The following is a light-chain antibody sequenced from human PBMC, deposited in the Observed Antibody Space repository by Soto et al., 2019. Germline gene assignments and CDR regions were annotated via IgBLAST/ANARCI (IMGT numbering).Light chain of an antibody. CDR1: SNDVGNYNL. CDR2: EGT. J-gene: IGLJ2*01. V-gene: IGLV2-23*01. CDR3: CSYAGRSVI. Sequence: QSALTQSASVSGSPGQSITISCAGFSNDVGNYNLVSWYQQHPGKAPKVIIYEGTTRPSGVSNRFSGSESGNTASLTISGLQAEDEAAYYCCSYAGRSVIFGGGTKVTVL.